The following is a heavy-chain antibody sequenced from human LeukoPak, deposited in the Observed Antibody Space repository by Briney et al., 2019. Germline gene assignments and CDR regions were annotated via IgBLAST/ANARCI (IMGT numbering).Heavy chain of an antibody. J-gene: IGHJ6*03. CDR1: GYTFTSYD. D-gene: IGHD5-18*01. CDR3: ARLYSYGLYYYYYYMDV. Sequence: ASVKVSCKASGYTFTSYDINWVRQATGQGLEWMGWMNPNSGNTGYAQKFQGRVTITRNTSISTAYMELSSLRSEDTAVYYCARLYSYGLYYYYYYMDVWGKGTTVTISS. CDR2: MNPNSGNT. V-gene: IGHV1-8*03.